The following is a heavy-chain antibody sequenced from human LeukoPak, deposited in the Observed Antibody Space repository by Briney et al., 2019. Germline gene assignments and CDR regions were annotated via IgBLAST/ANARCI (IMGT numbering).Heavy chain of an antibody. CDR1: GNRLTELS. V-gene: IGHV1-24*01. CDR3: ATDPTYYFDGSGYYHVDY. CDR2: FDVEAGDT. J-gene: IGHJ4*02. Sequence: ASVKVSCKVSGNRLTELSVHWARQAPGKGLEWMGGFDVEAGDTKYAQNFQGRVTMTEDTSTDTAYMELSSLRSEDTAVYYCATDPTYYFDGSGYYHVDYWGQGTLVTVSS. D-gene: IGHD3-22*01.